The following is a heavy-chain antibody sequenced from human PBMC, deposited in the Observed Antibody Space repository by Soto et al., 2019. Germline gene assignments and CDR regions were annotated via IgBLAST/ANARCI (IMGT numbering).Heavy chain of an antibody. V-gene: IGHV4-34*01. Sequence: SETLSLTCAVYGGSFSGYYWSWIRQPPGKGLEWIGEINHSGSTNYNPSLKSRVTISVDTSKNQFSLKLSSATAADTAVCYCATYGSGSYNFDYWGQGTLVTVSS. CDR1: GGSFSGYY. CDR3: ATYGSGSYNFDY. J-gene: IGHJ4*02. CDR2: INHSGST. D-gene: IGHD3-10*01.